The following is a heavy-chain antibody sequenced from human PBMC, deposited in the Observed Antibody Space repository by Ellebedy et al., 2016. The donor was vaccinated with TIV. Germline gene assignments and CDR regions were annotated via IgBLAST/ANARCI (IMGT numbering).Heavy chain of an antibody. CDR3: AKPRGYNYGHFDQ. CDR2: INPSGGST. J-gene: IGHJ4*02. D-gene: IGHD5-18*01. Sequence: AASVKVSCKAFGYTITSNYMHWVRQAHGQGLEWMGKINPSGGSTTYAQKFQGRVTMTTDTSTSTVYMELSSLRSEDTAVYYCAKPRGYNYGHFDQWGQGTLVTVSS. V-gene: IGHV1-46*01. CDR1: GYTITSNY.